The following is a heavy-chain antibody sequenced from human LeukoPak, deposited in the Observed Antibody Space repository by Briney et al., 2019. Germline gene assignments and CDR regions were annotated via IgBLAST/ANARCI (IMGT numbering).Heavy chain of an antibody. J-gene: IGHJ4*02. V-gene: IGHV3-9*01. CDR2: ISWNSGSI. CDR3: ARDLGYCSGGSCYPTSG. D-gene: IGHD2-15*01. CDR1: GFTFDDYA. Sequence: GGSLRLSCAASGFTFDDYAMHWVRQAPGKGLEWVSGISWNSGSIGYADSVKGRFTISRDNAKNSLYLQMNSLRAEDTAVYYCARDLGYCSGGSCYPTSGWGQGTLVTVSS.